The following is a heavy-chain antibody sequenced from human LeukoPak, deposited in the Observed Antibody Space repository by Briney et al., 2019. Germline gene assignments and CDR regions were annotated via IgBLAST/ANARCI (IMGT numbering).Heavy chain of an antibody. D-gene: IGHD5-12*01. CDR2: ISYDGSNK. CDR1: GFTFSSYA. J-gene: IGHJ4*02. CDR3: AREHSGHYFDY. V-gene: IGHV3-30*04. Sequence: GRSLRLSCAASGFTFSSYAMHWVRQAPGKGLEWVAVISYDGSNKYYADSVKGRFTISRDNSKNTLYLQMNSLRAEDTAVYYCAREHSGHYFDYWGQGTLVTVSS.